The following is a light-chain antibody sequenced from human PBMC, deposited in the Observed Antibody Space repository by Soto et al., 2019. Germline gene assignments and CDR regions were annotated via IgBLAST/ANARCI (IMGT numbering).Light chain of an antibody. CDR1: SSDVGSYNL. Sequence: QSALTQPASVSGSPGQSITISCTGTSSDVGSYNLVSWYQQHPGKAPKLMIYEGSKRPSGVSNRFSGSKSGNTASLTISGLQAEDEADYYCCSYAGSTLLVFGGGTKVTVL. CDR3: CSYAGSTLLV. V-gene: IGLV2-23*01. J-gene: IGLJ2*01. CDR2: EGS.